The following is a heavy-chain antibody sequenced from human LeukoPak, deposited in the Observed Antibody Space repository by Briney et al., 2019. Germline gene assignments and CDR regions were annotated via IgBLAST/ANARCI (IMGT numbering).Heavy chain of an antibody. Sequence: GGSLRLSCAASGFTFSSYAMHWVRQAPGKGLEWVAVISYDGSNEFYIESVKGRFTISRDNSKNTLYLQMNSLSAEDTAVYYCAKVHFTYYYDSSGYGFQDQWGQGALVTVSS. CDR3: AKVHFTYYYDSSGYGFQDQ. D-gene: IGHD3-22*01. CDR2: ISYDGSNE. J-gene: IGHJ4*02. V-gene: IGHV3-30*18. CDR1: GFTFSSYA.